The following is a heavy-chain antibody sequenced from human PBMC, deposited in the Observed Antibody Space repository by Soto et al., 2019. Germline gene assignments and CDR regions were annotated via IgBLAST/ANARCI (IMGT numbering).Heavy chain of an antibody. CDR1: GCSISSYY. V-gene: IGHV4-59*01. CDR3: ARWRYVYSFDY. CDR2: IYYSGST. D-gene: IGHD3-10*02. J-gene: IGHJ4*02. Sequence: PSGTLSLTCTVSGCSISSYYWGWIRQPPGKRLEWIGYIYYSGSTNYNPSLKSRVTISVDTSKNQFSLKLSSVTAADTAVYYCARWRYVYSFDYWGQGTLVTVSS.